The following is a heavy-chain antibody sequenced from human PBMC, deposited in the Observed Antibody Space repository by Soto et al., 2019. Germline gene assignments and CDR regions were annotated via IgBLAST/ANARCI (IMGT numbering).Heavy chain of an antibody. D-gene: IGHD3-3*01. V-gene: IGHV3-66*01. Sequence: GGSLRLSCAASGFTVSSNYMSWVRQAPGKGLEWVSVIYSGGSTYYADSVKGRFTISRDNSKNTLYLQMNSLRAEDTAVYYCARDTPGVAPYDYWGQGTLVTVSS. CDR3: ARDTPGVAPYDY. CDR1: GFTVSSNY. CDR2: IYSGGST. J-gene: IGHJ4*02.